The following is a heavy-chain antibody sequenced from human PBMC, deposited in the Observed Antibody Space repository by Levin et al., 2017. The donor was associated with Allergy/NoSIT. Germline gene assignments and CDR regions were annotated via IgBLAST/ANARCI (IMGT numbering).Heavy chain of an antibody. CDR3: AKGCIAAAGLYYYYGMDV. CDR2: ISGSGGST. CDR1: GFTFSSYA. V-gene: IGHV3-23*01. D-gene: IGHD6-13*01. J-gene: IGHJ6*02. Sequence: ASVKVSCAASGFTFSSYAMSWVRQAPGKGLEWVSAISGSGGSTYYADSVKGRFTISRDNSKNTLYLQMNSLRAEDTAVYYCAKGCIAAAGLYYYYGMDVWGQGTTVTVSS.